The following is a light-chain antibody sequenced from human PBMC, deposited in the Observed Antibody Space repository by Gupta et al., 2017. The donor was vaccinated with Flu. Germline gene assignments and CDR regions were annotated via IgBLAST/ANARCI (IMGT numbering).Light chain of an antibody. J-gene: IGLJ1*01. Sequence: QSALTQPPSASGSPGQSVTISCTGTSSDVGGYDYVSWYQQHPGKAPKVIMYNVYVRPSGVPDRFSGSKSGNTASLTVTEPQAEADADYDSISYAGSFYVFGTGTKVTVL. CDR2: NVY. CDR3: ISYAGSFYV. V-gene: IGLV2-8*01. CDR1: SSDVGGYDY.